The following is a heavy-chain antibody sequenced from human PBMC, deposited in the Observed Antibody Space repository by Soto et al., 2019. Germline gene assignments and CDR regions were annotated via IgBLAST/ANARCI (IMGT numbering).Heavy chain of an antibody. CDR1: GDSISSINW. Sequence: SSETLSLTCGVSGDSISSINWWSWVRQSPGKGLEWIGEISHSGDTNYNPSLQSRVILSLDKSKNQVSLKLTSVTAADTAVYFCARLSGFFTISPFDPGGQGTLVTVSS. CDR3: ARLSGFFTISPFDP. V-gene: IGHV4-4*02. D-gene: IGHD2-8*01. J-gene: IGHJ5*02. CDR2: ISHSGDT.